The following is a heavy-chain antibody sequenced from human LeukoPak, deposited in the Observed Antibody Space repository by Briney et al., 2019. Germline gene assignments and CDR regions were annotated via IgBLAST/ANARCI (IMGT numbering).Heavy chain of an antibody. Sequence: SETLSLTCAVYGGSFSSYYWSWIRQPPGKGLEWIGEINHSGSTNYNPSLKSRVTISVDTSKNQFSLKLSSVTAADTAVYYCARVSYTREYYFDYWGQGTLVTVSS. CDR2: INHSGST. D-gene: IGHD5-18*01. CDR1: GGSFSSYY. CDR3: ARVSYTREYYFDY. V-gene: IGHV4-34*01. J-gene: IGHJ4*02.